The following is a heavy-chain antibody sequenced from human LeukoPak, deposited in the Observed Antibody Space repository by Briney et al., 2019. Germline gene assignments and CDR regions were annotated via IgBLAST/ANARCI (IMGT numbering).Heavy chain of an antibody. J-gene: IGHJ3*02. CDR2: INPNSGGT. Sequence: ASVKVSCKASGYTFTGYYMHWVRQAPGQGREWMGWINPNSGGTNYAQKFQGRVTMTRDTSISTAYMELSRLRSDDTAVYYCARGGRRDGYNPMGAIDIWGQGTMVTVSS. CDR1: GYTFTGYY. D-gene: IGHD5-12*01. V-gene: IGHV1-2*02. CDR3: ARGGRRDGYNPMGAIDI.